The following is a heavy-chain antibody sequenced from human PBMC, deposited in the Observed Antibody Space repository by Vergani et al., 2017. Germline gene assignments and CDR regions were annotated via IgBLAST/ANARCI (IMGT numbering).Heavy chain of an antibody. Sequence: EVQLVESGGGLVQPGGSLRLSCAASGFTFSSYSMNWVRQAQGKGLEWVSYISSSSSTIYYADSGKGRFTISRDNDKNSLYLQMNSLRDEDTAVYYCARDLGLLWFGESDYWGQGSLVTVSS. CDR3: ARDLGLLWFGESDY. V-gene: IGHV3-48*02. CDR1: GFTFSSYS. CDR2: ISSSSSTI. J-gene: IGHJ4*02. D-gene: IGHD3-10*01.